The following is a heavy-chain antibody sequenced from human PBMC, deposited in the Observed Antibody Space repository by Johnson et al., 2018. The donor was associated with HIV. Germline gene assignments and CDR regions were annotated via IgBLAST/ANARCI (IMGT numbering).Heavy chain of an antibody. CDR2: ISSSDSTI. Sequence: QVQLVESGGGLVKPGGSLRLSCAASGFAFSDCYMSWIRQAPGKGLEWISYISSSDSTIYYADSVKGRFTISRDNANNSLYLQMNSLRAEDTAVYYCAGASERGFDIWGQGTMVTVSS. CDR3: AGASERGFDI. J-gene: IGHJ3*02. CDR1: GFAFSDCY. D-gene: IGHD1-26*01. V-gene: IGHV3-11*04.